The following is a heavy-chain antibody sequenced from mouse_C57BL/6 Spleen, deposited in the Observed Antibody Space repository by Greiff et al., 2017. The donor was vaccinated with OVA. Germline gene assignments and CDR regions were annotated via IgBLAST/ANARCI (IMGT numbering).Heavy chain of an antibody. CDR2: IDPANGNT. J-gene: IGHJ3*01. CDR1: GFNIKNTY. CDR3: ARDYYGSSYGFAY. V-gene: IGHV14-3*01. D-gene: IGHD1-1*01. Sequence: VQLQQSVAELVRPGASVKLSCTASGFNIKNTYMHWVKQRPEQGLEWIGRIDPANGNTKYAPKFQGKATITADTSSNTAYLQLSSLTSEDTAIYYGARDYYGSSYGFAYWGQGTLVTVSA.